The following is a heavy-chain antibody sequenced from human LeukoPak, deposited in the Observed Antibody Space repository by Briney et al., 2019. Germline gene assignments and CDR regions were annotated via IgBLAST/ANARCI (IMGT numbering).Heavy chain of an antibody. Sequence: SETLSLTCTVSGGSISTYYWSWIRQPPGEGLEWIGYIYYSGSTSYNPSLKSRVTISIDTSKSQFSLKLSSVTAADTAVYYCARVQGDPSPYLDYWGQGTLVTVSS. V-gene: IGHV4-59*01. CDR2: IYYSGST. J-gene: IGHJ4*02. CDR1: GGSISTYY. CDR3: ARVQGDPSPYLDY.